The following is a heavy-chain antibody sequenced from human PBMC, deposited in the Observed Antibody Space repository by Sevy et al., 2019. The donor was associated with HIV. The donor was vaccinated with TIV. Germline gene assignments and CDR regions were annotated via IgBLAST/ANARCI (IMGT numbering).Heavy chain of an antibody. J-gene: IGHJ3*02. CDR1: GFTFSSYA. V-gene: IGHV3-30-3*01. Sequence: GGSLRLSCAASGFTFSSYAMHWVRQAPGKGLEWVAVISYDGSNKYYADSVKGRFTISRDNSKNTLYLQMNSLRAEETAVYYCARDSNVWFGVYSAFDIWGQGTMVTVSS. CDR2: ISYDGSNK. D-gene: IGHD3-10*01. CDR3: ARDSNVWFGVYSAFDI.